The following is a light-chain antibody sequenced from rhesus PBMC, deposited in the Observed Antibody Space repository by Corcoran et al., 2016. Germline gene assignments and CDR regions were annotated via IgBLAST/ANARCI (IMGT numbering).Light chain of an antibody. CDR2: YAS. Sequence: DIQMTQSPSSLSASVGDRVTITCRASQGISSYLAWYQQKPGKAPKPLIYYASNVESGVPSRFSGSGSGTEFTLTISSLQPEDFATYDCQQYNSDPYSFGQGTKVEIK. V-gene: IGKV1-37*01. J-gene: IGKJ2*01. CDR3: QQYNSDPYS. CDR1: QGISSY.